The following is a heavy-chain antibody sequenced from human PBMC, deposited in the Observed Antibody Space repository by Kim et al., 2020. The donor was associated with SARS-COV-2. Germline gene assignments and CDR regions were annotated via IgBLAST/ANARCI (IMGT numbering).Heavy chain of an antibody. J-gene: IGHJ4*02. CDR2: IWYDGSNK. D-gene: IGHD3-22*01. V-gene: IGHV3-33*01. CDR1: GFTFNNYG. Sequence: GGSLRLSCAASGFTFNNYGMHWVRQAPGKGLEWVAVIWYDGSNKYYADSVKGRFTISRDNSKNTLYLQMNSLRAEDTAVCYCERAPRDSSGYYWGQGTLVTVSS. CDR3: ERAPRDSSGYY.